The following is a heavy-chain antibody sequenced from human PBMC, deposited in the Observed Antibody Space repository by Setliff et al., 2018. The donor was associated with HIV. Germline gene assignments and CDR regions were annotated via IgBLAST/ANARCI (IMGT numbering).Heavy chain of an antibody. J-gene: IGHJ4*02. Sequence: GGSLRLSCAASGFTFSSYSMNWVRQAPGKGLEWVSFISGNSGAVTYADSVKGRFTISRDNAKNSLYLQMNSLRAEDTAVYYCARDRGGSYTPLDYWGQGTLVTAPQ. CDR1: GFTFSSYS. CDR2: ISGNSGAV. CDR3: ARDRGGSYTPLDY. D-gene: IGHD1-26*01. V-gene: IGHV3-48*01.